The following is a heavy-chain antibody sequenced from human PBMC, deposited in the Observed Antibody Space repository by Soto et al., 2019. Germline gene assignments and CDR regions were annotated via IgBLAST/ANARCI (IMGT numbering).Heavy chain of an antibody. CDR2: IKSKTDGGTT. CDR1: GFTFSNAW. V-gene: IGHV3-15*01. D-gene: IGHD3-10*01. Sequence: EVQLVESGGGLVKPGGSLRLSCAASGFTFSNAWMSWVRQGPGKGLEWVGRIKSKTDGGTTDYAAPVKGRFTISRDDSINTLYLQMNSLKTEDTAVYYCTTERRGRLNFDYRGQGTLVTDSS. J-gene: IGHJ4*02. CDR3: TTERRGRLNFDY.